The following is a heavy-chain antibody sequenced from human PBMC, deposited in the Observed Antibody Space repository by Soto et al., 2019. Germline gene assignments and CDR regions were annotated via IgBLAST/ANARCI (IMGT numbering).Heavy chain of an antibody. CDR1: GFTFSSYW. V-gene: IGHV3-74*01. J-gene: IGHJ6*03. CDR2: INSDGSST. CDR3: ARRSQLPLAVYYYYYYVDV. D-gene: IGHD2-2*01. Sequence: GGSLRLSCAASGFTFSSYWMHWVRQAPGKGLVWVSRINSDGSSTSYADSVKGRFTISRDNAKNTLYLQMNSLRAEDTAVYYCARRSQLPLAVYYYYYYVDVWGKGTTVTVSS.